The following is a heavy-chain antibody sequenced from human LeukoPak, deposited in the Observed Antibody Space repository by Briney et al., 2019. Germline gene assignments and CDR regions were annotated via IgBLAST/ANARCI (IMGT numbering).Heavy chain of an antibody. CDR3: ARATPLGFWFDP. CDR1: GGSISSGSYY. D-gene: IGHD7-27*01. Sequence: SETLSLTCTVSGGSISSGSYYWSWIRQPAGKGLEWIGRIYTSGSTNYNPSLKSRVTISVDTSKNQFSLKLSSVTAADTAVYYCARATPLGFWFDPWGQGTLVTVSS. V-gene: IGHV4-61*02. CDR2: IYTSGST. J-gene: IGHJ5*02.